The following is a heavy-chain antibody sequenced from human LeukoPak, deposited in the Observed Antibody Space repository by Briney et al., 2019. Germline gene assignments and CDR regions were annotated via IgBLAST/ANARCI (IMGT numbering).Heavy chain of an antibody. CDR3: ARDYIRNYYGSGSYYTF. CDR2: IKQDGSEK. Sequence: PGGSLRLSCAASGFTFSSYWMSWVRQAPGKGLEWVANIKQDGSEKYYVDSVKGRFTISRDNAKNSLYLQMNSLRAEDTAVYYCARDYIRNYYGSGSYYTFWGQGTLVTVSS. D-gene: IGHD3-10*01. CDR1: GFTFSSYW. J-gene: IGHJ4*02. V-gene: IGHV3-7*01.